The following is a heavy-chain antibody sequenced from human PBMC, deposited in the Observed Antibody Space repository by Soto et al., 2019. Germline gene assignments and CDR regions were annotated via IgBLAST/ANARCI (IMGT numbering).Heavy chain of an antibody. D-gene: IGHD2-15*01. CDR2: ISAYNGNT. CDR3: ARDIVVVVAATDYYYYYGMDV. Sequence: QVQLVQSGAEVKKPGASVKVSCKASGYTFTSYGISWVRQAPGQGLEWMGWISAYNGNTNYAQKLQGRVTMTTDTSTSTAYMELRSLRSDDTAVYYCARDIVVVVAATDYYYYYGMDVWGQGTTVTVSS. J-gene: IGHJ6*02. CDR1: GYTFTSYG. V-gene: IGHV1-18*01.